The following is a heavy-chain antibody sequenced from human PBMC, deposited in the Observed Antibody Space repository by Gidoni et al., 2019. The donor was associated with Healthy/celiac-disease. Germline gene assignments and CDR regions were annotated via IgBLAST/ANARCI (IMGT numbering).Heavy chain of an antibody. CDR2: INHSGST. D-gene: IGHD3-10*01. Sequence: QVQLQQWGAGLLKPSETLSLTCAVYGGSFSGYYWSWIRQPPGKGLEGIGEINHSGSTNYNPSLKSRVTISVDTSKNQFSLKLSSVTAADTAVYYCARGPNQVRGVITQRFDYWGQGTLVTVSS. CDR3: ARGPNQVRGVITQRFDY. J-gene: IGHJ4*02. CDR1: GGSFSGYY. V-gene: IGHV4-34*01.